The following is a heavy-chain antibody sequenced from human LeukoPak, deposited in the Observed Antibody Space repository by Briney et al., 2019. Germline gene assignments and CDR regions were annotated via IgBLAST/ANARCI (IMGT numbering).Heavy chain of an antibody. V-gene: IGHV3-7*01. J-gene: IGHJ4*02. CDR2: IKQDGSEK. CDR1: GFTFSSYA. CDR3: ARDFRRNFDY. Sequence: GESLRLSCAASGFTFSSYAMSWVRQAPGKGLEWVANIKQDGSEKYYVDSVKGRFTISRDNAKNSLYLQMNSLRAEDTAVYYCARDFRRNFDYWGQGTLVTVSS. D-gene: IGHD6-6*01.